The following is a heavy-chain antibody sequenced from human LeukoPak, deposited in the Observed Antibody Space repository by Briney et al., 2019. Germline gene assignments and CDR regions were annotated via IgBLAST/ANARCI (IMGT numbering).Heavy chain of an antibody. Sequence: PSETLSLTCTVSGGSISSSSYYWGWIRQPPGKGLEWIGYIYYSGSTNYNPSLKSRVTISIGTSENQFSLKLSSVTAADTAVYYCARRQNTAYPYYFDYWGQGTLVAVSS. CDR1: GGSISSSSYY. CDR3: ARRQNTAYPYYFDY. D-gene: IGHD5-18*01. V-gene: IGHV4-61*05. CDR2: IYYSGST. J-gene: IGHJ4*02.